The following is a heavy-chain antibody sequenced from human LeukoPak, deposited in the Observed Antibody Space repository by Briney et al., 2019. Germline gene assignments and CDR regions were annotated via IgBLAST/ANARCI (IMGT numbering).Heavy chain of an antibody. CDR1: GGSISSGDYY. V-gene: IGHV4-30-4*01. CDR2: IYYSGST. Sequence: SQTLSLTCTVSGGSISSGDYYWSWIRQPPGKGLEWIGYIYYSGSTYYNPSLKSRVTISVDRSKNQFSLKLSSVTAAGTAVYYCARDRIVVVPAADYYYYYGMDVWGQGTTVTVSS. D-gene: IGHD2-2*01. J-gene: IGHJ6*02. CDR3: ARDRIVVVPAADYYYYYGMDV.